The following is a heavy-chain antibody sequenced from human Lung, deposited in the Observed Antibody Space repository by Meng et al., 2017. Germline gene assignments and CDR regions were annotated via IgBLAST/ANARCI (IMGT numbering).Heavy chain of an antibody. D-gene: IGHD6-6*01. CDR1: GFTFSGYA. CDR3: AKDLGASSSYYFDY. J-gene: IGHJ4*02. Sequence: EVQLLESGGGLVQPGGSLRLFCAASGFTFSGYAMTWVRQAPGKGLEWVSSVSGSDDIAYYGDSVKGRVTISRDNSKNTLYLQMNSLRAEDTAVYFCAKDLGASSSYYFDYWGQGTLVTVSS. V-gene: IGHV3-23*01. CDR2: VSGSDDIA.